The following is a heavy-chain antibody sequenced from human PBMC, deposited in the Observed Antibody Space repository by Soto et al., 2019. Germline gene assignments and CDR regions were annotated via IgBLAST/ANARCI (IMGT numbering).Heavy chain of an antibody. CDR2: ISSSGSTI. D-gene: IGHD2-21*02. CDR3: ARPLAYCGGDCYYDAFDI. Sequence: GGSLSLSCAASGFTFSSYEMNWVRPAPGKGLEWVSYISSSGSTIYYADSVKGRFTISRDNAKNSLYLQMNSLRAEDTAVYYCARPLAYCGGDCYYDAFDIWGQGTMVTVSS. V-gene: IGHV3-48*03. CDR1: GFTFSSYE. J-gene: IGHJ3*02.